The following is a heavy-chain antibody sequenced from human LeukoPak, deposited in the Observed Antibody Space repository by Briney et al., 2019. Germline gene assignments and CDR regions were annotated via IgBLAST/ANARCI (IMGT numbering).Heavy chain of an antibody. CDR3: ARSQWGYCSSTSCHPFYYYYYGMDV. J-gene: IGHJ6*02. Sequence: PSETLSLTCTVSGGSISSYYWSWIRQPPGKGLEWIGYIYYSGSTSYNPSLKSRVTISVDTSKNQFSLKLSSVTAADTAVYYCARSQWGYCSSTSCHPFYYYYYGMDVWGQGTTVTVSS. CDR2: IYYSGST. CDR1: GGSISSYY. D-gene: IGHD2-2*01. V-gene: IGHV4-59*01.